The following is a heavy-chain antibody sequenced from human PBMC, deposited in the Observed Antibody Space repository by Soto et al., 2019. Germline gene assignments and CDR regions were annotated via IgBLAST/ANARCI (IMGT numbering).Heavy chain of an antibody. CDR3: ARDRGRELANWFDP. J-gene: IGHJ5*02. Sequence: QVQLQESGPGLVKASQTLSLTCTVSGGSISSGGYYWSWIRQHPGKGLEWIGYIYYSGSTYYNPSLKRRATISVDTSKNQFSLKLSSVTAADTAVYYCARDRGRELANWFDPWGQGTLVTVSS. CDR2: IYYSGST. V-gene: IGHV4-31*03. CDR1: GGSISSGGYY. D-gene: IGHD1-26*01.